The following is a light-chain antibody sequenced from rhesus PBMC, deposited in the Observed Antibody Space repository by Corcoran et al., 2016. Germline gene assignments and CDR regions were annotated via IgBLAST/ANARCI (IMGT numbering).Light chain of an antibody. CDR3: HQHGNSPYC. CDR1: QVISNW. V-gene: IGKV1-69*01. J-gene: IGKJ2*01. CDR2: RAS. Sequence: DIQMTQSPSSLSASVGDRVTITCRASQVISNWLAWYRQKPGTAPKLLIYRASNLEKGVPSRFSGSGSGTVFTLTLSILPPEYLATSFFHQHGNSPYCFGQGTKVEIQ.